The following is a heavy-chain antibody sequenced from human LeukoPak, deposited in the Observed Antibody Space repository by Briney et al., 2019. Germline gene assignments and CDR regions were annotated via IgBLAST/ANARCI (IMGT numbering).Heavy chain of an antibody. CDR2: ISSSGSTI. CDR3: AREASDWNYYYYLDV. V-gene: IGHV3-48*03. J-gene: IGHJ6*03. CDR1: GFTFSSYE. Sequence: GGSLRLSCAASGFTFSSYEMNWVRQAPGKGLEWVSYISSSGSTIYYADSVKGRFTISRDNAKNSLFLQMNSLRAEDTAVYYCAREASDWNYYYYLDVWGKGTTVTISS. D-gene: IGHD6-19*01.